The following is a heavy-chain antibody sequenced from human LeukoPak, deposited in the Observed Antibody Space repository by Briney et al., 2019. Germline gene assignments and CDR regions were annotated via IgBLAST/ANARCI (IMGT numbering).Heavy chain of an antibody. D-gene: IGHD5-24*01. V-gene: IGHV3-21*01. Sequence: PGGSLRLSCAASGFTFSSYSMNWVRQAPGKGLEWVSSISSSSSYIYYADSVKGRFTISRDNAENSLYLQMNSLRAEDTAVYYCARAVEMATSYYGMDVWGQGTTVTVSS. CDR1: GFTFSSYS. CDR3: ARAVEMATSYYGMDV. J-gene: IGHJ6*02. CDR2: ISSSSSYI.